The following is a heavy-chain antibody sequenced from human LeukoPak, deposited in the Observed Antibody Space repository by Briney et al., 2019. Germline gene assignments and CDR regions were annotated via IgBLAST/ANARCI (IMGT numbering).Heavy chain of an antibody. CDR1: GYTFTMYG. V-gene: IGHV1-18*01. CDR2: ISPSNGNT. J-gene: IGHJ4*02. D-gene: IGHD3-9*01. Sequence: GASVKVSCKTSGYTFTMYGVSWVRQAPGRGLQWLGCISPSNGNTAYAQDLQGRVTMTTDTSTTTAYLELRSLRSDDTAIYYCARDLNYVTLGYNILADVGYYFDYWGQGSLVTVSS. CDR3: ARDLNYVTLGYNILADVGYYFDY.